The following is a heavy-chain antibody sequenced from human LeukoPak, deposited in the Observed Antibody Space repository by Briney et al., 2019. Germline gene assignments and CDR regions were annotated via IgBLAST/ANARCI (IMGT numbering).Heavy chain of an antibody. CDR2: DSMSGLT. CDR1: GGSITNTNW. V-gene: IGHV4-4*02. Sequence: PSETLSLTCGVPGGSITNTNWGSWVRKPPGQGRECIGEDSMSGLTTYNPSLSSRVMLELNASMTHLSLNMTSETDAGTAVYYCSRENGAFSAFGYWGQGTLVTVPS. CDR3: SRENGAFSAFGY. J-gene: IGHJ4*02. D-gene: IGHD2-8*01.